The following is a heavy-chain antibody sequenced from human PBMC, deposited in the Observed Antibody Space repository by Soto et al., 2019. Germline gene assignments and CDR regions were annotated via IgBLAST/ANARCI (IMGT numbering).Heavy chain of an antibody. V-gene: IGHV1-18*01. Sequence: QVHLVQSGAEVKKPGASVKVSCKGSGYAFTTYGITWVRQAPGQGLEWMGWIGAHNGNTNYAQKLQGRVTVTRDTSTSTAYTELRSLRSDDTAVYYCARGRYGDYWGQGALVTVSS. CDR3: ARGRYGDY. D-gene: IGHD1-1*01. CDR1: GYAFTTYG. J-gene: IGHJ4*02. CDR2: IGAHNGNT.